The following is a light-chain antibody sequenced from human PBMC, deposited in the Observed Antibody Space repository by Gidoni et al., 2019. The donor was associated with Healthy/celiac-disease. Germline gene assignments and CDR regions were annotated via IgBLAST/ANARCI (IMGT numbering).Light chain of an antibody. Sequence: QSVLTQPPSAAGTPGQRVPISCSGSSSNLGSNTVNWYHQLPGTAPTLLIYSNNQRPSGVPDRFSGSKSGTSASLAISGLQSEDEADYYCAAWDDSLNGPVFGGGTKLTVL. CDR3: AAWDDSLNGPV. CDR2: SNN. CDR1: SSNLGSNT. V-gene: IGLV1-44*01. J-gene: IGLJ2*01.